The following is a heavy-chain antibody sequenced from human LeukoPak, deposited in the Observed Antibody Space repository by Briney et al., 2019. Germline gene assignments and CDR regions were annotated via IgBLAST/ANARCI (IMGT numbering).Heavy chain of an antibody. CDR1: GGSISSYY. V-gene: IGHV4-59*01. CDR2: IYYSGST. D-gene: IGHD3-3*01. CDR3: AREGFWRGLLGFDY. Sequence: SETLSLTCTVSGGSISSYYWSWIRQPPGKGLEWIGYIYYSGSTNYNPSLKSRVTISVDTSKNQFSLKLSSVTAADTAVYYCAREGFWRGLLGFDYWGQGTLVTVSS. J-gene: IGHJ4*02.